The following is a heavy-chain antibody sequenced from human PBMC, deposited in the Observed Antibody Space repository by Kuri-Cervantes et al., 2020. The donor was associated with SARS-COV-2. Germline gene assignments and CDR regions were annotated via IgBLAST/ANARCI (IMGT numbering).Heavy chain of an antibody. CDR3: AKGAWYDYVWGSYPPPRFDY. V-gene: IGHV3-23*01. CDR1: GFTFSSYA. J-gene: IGHJ4*02. CDR2: ISGSGSGT. D-gene: IGHD3-16*02. Sequence: GESLKISCAASGFTFSSYAMSWVRQAPGKGLEWVLLISGSGSGTYYADTVKGRFTISRDNSKNTLYLQMNSLRAEDTAVFYCAKGAWYDYVWGSYPPPRFDYWGQGALVTVSS.